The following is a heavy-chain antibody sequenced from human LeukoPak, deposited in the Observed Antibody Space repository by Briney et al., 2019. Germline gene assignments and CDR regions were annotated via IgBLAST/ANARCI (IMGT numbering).Heavy chain of an antibody. Sequence: SETLSLTCTVSGYSISSGYYWGWIRQPPGKGLEWIGSIYHSGCTYYNPSLKSRVTISVDTSKNQFSLKLSSVTAADTAVYYCARGYCSGGSCYSYYYYNYMDVWGKGTTVTVSS. CDR2: IYHSGCT. D-gene: IGHD2-15*01. J-gene: IGHJ6*03. V-gene: IGHV4-38-2*02. CDR1: GYSISSGYY. CDR3: ARGYCSGGSCYSYYYYNYMDV.